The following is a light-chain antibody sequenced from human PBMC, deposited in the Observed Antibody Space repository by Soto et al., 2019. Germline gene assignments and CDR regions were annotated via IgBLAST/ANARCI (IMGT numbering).Light chain of an antibody. CDR1: QSVSSNY. CDR3: QQFSSYPLT. V-gene: IGKV3-20*01. CDR2: GAS. J-gene: IGKJ4*01. Sequence: EIVLTQSPCTLSLSPGERATLSCRASQSVSSNYLAWYQQKPGQAPRFLISGASTRATGIPDRFSGGGSGTDFTLTISRLEPEDFAVYYCQQFSSYPLTFGGGTKVDIK.